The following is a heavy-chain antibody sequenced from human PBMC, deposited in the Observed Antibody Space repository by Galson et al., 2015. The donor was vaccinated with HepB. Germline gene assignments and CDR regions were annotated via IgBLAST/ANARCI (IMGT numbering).Heavy chain of an antibody. V-gene: IGHV2-5*01. D-gene: IGHD6-19*01. CDR2: IYWNDDK. Sequence: PALVKPTQPLTLTCTFSGFSLSTSGVGVGWLRQPPGKALEWLALIYWNDDKRYSPSLKSRLTITKDTSKNQVVLTMTNMDPVDTATYYCAYSGGGYSSGWYPWEGVKNYFDYWGQGTLVTVSS. CDR3: AYSGGGYSSGWYPWEGVKNYFDY. J-gene: IGHJ4*02. CDR1: GFSLSTSGVG.